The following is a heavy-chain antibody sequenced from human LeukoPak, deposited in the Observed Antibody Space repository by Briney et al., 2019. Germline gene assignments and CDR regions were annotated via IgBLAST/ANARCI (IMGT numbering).Heavy chain of an antibody. CDR3: ARIGAVAARAHYYYMDV. D-gene: IGHD6-19*01. V-gene: IGHV3-11*04. CDR1: GFPFSDYD. CDR2: ISSSDSRI. J-gene: IGHJ6*03. Sequence: GGSLRLSCAASGFPFSDYDMSWIRQAPGKGLEWVSYISSSDSRIYYADSVKGRFAISRDNAKNSLYLQMNSLRAEDTAVYYCARIGAVAARAHYYYMDVWGKGTTVTVSS.